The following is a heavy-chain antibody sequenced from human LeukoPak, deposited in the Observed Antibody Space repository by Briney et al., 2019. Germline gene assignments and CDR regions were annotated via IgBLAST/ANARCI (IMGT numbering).Heavy chain of an antibody. J-gene: IGHJ4*02. CDR3: AKDPGYRDF. Sequence: PGGSLRLSCAASGFTFSNYGMHWVRQAPGKGLEWVAYIRHDGIDNFYEDSVKGRVTISRDNSKNTLYLQMDSLRVEDTAMYYCAKDPGYRDFWGQGTLVTVSS. CDR2: IRHDGIDN. D-gene: IGHD2-15*01. CDR1: GFTFSNYG. V-gene: IGHV3-30*02.